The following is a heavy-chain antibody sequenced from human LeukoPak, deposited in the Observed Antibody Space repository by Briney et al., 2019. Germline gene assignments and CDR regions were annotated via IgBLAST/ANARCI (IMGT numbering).Heavy chain of an antibody. D-gene: IGHD5-12*01. V-gene: IGHV3-23*01. CDR3: AKDGGSGYEGDY. J-gene: IGHJ4*02. Sequence: AGGSLRLSCAASGFTFSSYAMSWVRQAPGKGLEWVSAISGSGGSTYYADSVKGRFTTSRDNSKNTLYLQMNSLRAEDTAVYYCAKDGGSGYEGDYWGQGTLVTVSS. CDR2: ISGSGGST. CDR1: GFTFSSYA.